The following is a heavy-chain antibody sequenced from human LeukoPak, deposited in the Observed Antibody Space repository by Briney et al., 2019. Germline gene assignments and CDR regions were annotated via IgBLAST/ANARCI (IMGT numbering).Heavy chain of an antibody. CDR3: AKDWSPRWLVLRDDTEYFHH. J-gene: IGHJ1*01. CDR2: VSGSGHTT. CDR1: GFTFSSYA. Sequence: GGSLRLSCAASGFTFSSYALSWVRQAPGKGLEWVSTVSGSGHTTYYADSVMGRFTISRDNSKSTVYLQMSSLRAEDTAVYSCAKDWSPRWLVLRDDTEYFHHWGQGTLVTVSS. D-gene: IGHD6-19*01. V-gene: IGHV3-23*01.